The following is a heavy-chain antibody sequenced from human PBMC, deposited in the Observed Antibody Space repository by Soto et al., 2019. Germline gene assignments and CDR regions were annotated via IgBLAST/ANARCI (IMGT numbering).Heavy chain of an antibody. J-gene: IGHJ6*02. CDR3: ARAGPYYYGFDV. CDR1: GGSISNKNYY. V-gene: IGHV4-30-4*01. Sequence: PYETMSRTGIVSGGSISNKNYYWNWIRHAPGTGLECTASTDESRSSYYNSSLKWRVVPAADTSKIFFSLKLRPVTAADTALYFCARAGPYYYGFDVWGQGTTVTVSS. CDR2: TDESRSS.